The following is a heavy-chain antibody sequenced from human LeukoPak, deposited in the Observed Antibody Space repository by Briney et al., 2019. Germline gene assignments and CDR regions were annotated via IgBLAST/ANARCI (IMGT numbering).Heavy chain of an antibody. D-gene: IGHD3-3*01. CDR2: MNPNSGNT. J-gene: IGHJ6*03. Sequence: ASVKVSCKASGGTLSGYAISWVRQAPGQGLEWMGWMNPNSGNTGYAQKFQGRVTITRNTSISTAYMELSSLRSEDTAVYYCARGLPPQPRITIFGPVRSYYMDVWGRGTTVTVSS. V-gene: IGHV1-8*01. CDR3: ARGLPPQPRITIFGPVRSYYMDV. CDR1: GGTLSGYA.